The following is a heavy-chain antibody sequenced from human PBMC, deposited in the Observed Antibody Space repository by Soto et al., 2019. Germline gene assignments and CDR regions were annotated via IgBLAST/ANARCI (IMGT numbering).Heavy chain of an antibody. D-gene: IGHD6-25*01. V-gene: IGHV1-69*13. J-gene: IGHJ6*02. CDR3: ARGRTAVRPYGMDV. CDR2: IIPIFGTA. Sequence: SVKVSCKASGGTFSSYAISWVRQAPGQGLEWMGGIIPIFGTANYAQKFQGRVTITADESTSTAYMELSSLRSEDTAVYYCARGRTAVRPYGMDVWGQGSTVTVSS. CDR1: GGTFSSYA.